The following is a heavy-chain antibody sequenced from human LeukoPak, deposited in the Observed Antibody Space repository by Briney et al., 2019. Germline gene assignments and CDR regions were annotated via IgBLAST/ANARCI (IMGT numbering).Heavy chain of an antibody. CDR1: GYTFINYA. V-gene: IGHV1-3*01. CDR2: INAGNGNT. CDR3: ARGPRAAADDY. D-gene: IGHD6-13*01. J-gene: IGHJ4*02. Sequence: ASVKVSCKASGYTFINYAINWGRQAPGQRLEWMGWINAGNGNTKYSQKFQGRVTITRDTSASTAYMELSSLRSEDTAVYYCARGPRAAADDYWGQGTLVAVSS.